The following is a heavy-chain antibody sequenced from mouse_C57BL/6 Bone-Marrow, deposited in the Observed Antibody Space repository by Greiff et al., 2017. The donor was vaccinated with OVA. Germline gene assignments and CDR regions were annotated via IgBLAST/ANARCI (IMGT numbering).Heavy chain of an antibody. CDR2: ISSGSSTI. CDR3: ARRVGHYAMDY. V-gene: IGHV5-17*01. CDR1: GFTFSDYG. D-gene: IGHD4-1*01. Sequence: VQLKESGGGLVKPGGSLKLSCAASGFTFSDYGMHWVRQAPEKGLEWVAYISSGSSTIYYADTVKGRFTISRDNAKNTLFLQMTSLRSEDTAMYYCARRVGHYAMDYWGQGTSVTVSS. J-gene: IGHJ4*01.